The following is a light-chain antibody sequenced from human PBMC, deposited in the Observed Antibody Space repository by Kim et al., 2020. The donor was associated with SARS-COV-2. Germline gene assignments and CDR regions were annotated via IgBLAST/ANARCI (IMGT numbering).Light chain of an antibody. V-gene: IGLV1-44*01. J-gene: IGLJ3*02. Sequence: VTNSCSGRRANIGSNVVNWYQQLPGTAPKLLIYSNDYRTSGGPARFSGSKSGTSASQAISRLQSEDEDDYYCVAWDDSLNGSVFSGGTKVTVL. CDR3: VAWDDSLNGSV. CDR2: SND. CDR1: RANIGSNV.